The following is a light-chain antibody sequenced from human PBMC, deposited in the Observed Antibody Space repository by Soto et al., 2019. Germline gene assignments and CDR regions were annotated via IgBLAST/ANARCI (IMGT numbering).Light chain of an antibody. CDR3: QQYGSSPLIT. CDR1: QRLSAID. Sequence: EIVLTQYPGTLSLSPGQRATLSCGAGQRLSAIDIACYQQKPGHAPKFLIYGVSSRAPGIPDRFSGSGSGTDFTLTISRLQPEDFAVYHCQQYGSSPLITFGHGTRLEIK. J-gene: IGKJ5*01. CDR2: GVS. V-gene: IGKV3-20*01.